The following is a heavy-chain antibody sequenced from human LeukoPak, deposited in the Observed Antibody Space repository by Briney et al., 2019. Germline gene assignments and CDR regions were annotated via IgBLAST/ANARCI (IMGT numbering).Heavy chain of an antibody. V-gene: IGHV3-11*04. CDR3: ARIERSSFYYMDV. CDR1: GFTFSDYY. J-gene: IGHJ6*03. CDR2: ISSSGSTI. D-gene: IGHD2-2*01. Sequence: PGGSLRLSCAASGFTFSDYYMSWIRQAPGKGLKWVSYISSSGSTIYYADSVKGRFTISRDNSKNTLYLQMNSLRAEDTAVYYCARIERSSFYYMDVWGKGTTVTVSS.